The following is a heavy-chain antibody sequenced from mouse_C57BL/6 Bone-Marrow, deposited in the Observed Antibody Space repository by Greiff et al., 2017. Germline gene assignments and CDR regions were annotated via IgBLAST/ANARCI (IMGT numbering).Heavy chain of an antibody. CDR3: ATRGDNGSSFSYWYFDV. J-gene: IGHJ1*03. V-gene: IGHV1-47*01. D-gene: IGHD1-1*01. Sequence: QVQLQQSGAELVKPGASVKMSCKASGYTFTTYPIEWMKQNHGKSLEWIGNFHPYNDDTKYNEKFKGKATLTVEKSSSTVYLELSRLTSDDSAVYYGATRGDNGSSFSYWYFDVWGTGTTVTVSS. CDR1: GYTFTTYP. CDR2: FHPYNDDT.